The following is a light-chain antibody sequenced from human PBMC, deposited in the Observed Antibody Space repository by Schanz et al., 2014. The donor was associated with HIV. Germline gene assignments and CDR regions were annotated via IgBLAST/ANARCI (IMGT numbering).Light chain of an antibody. CDR2: GAS. Sequence: ETVLTQSPGSLSLSPGERATLSCRASQSISNTYLAWYQQKPGQAPRLLLYGASRRATGIPDRFSGSGSGTDFTLTISRLEPEDFAVYYCQQYGSSPRLTFGGGTKVEIK. J-gene: IGKJ4*01. CDR1: QSISNTY. V-gene: IGKV3-20*01. CDR3: QQYGSSPRLT.